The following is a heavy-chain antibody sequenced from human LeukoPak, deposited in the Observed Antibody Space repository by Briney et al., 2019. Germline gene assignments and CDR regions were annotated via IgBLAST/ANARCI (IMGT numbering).Heavy chain of an antibody. CDR1: GGSFSGYY. CDR3: ARDFVVNYGWAAFDI. CDR2: IYSGGST. V-gene: IGHV3-53*01. D-gene: IGHD3-10*01. Sequence: SSETLSLTCAVYGGSFSGYYWSWIRQAPGKGLEWVSVIYSGGSTYYADSVKGRFTISRDNSKNTLYLQMNSLRVEDTAVYYCARDFVVNYGWAAFDIWGQGTVVTVSS. J-gene: IGHJ3*02.